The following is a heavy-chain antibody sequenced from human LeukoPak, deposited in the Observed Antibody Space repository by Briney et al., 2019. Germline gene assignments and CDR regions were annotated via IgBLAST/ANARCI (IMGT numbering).Heavy chain of an antibody. V-gene: IGHV3-15*01. CDR1: GFNLSNAW. Sequence: GGSLSLSCAASGFNLSNAWMSWVRQAPGRGLEWVGRIKSKNDGGTTDYAAPVKGRFTISRDDSKNTLYLQMNSLKTEDTAVYYCTTDRNWFDPWGQGTLVTVSS. CDR2: IKSKNDGGTT. CDR3: TTDRNWFDP. J-gene: IGHJ5*02.